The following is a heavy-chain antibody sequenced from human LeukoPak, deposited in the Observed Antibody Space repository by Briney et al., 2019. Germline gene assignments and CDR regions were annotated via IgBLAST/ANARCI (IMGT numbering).Heavy chain of an antibody. D-gene: IGHD4-17*01. CDR2: FDPEDGET. CDR1: GYTLTELS. V-gene: IGHV1-24*01. J-gene: IGHJ1*01. Sequence: ASVKVSCKVSGYTLTELSMHWVRQAPGKGLEWMGGFDPEDGETIYAQKLQGRVTMTTDTSTSTAYMELRSLRSDDTAVYYCARGSGDYGDYAFFEYFQHWGQGTLVTVSS. CDR3: ARGSGDYGDYAFFEYFQH.